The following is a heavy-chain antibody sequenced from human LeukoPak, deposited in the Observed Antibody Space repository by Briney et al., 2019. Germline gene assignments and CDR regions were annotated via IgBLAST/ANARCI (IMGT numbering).Heavy chain of an antibody. CDR1: GGSISSYY. CDR2: IYYSGST. D-gene: IGHD3-10*01. CDR3: ARDVGRYFDY. J-gene: IGHJ4*02. V-gene: IGHV4-59*01. Sequence: SETLSLTCTVSGGSISSYYWSWIRQPPGRGLEWIGYIYYSGSTNYNPSLKSRVTISVDTSKNQFSLKLSSVTAADTAVYYCARDVGRYFDYWGQGTLVTVSS.